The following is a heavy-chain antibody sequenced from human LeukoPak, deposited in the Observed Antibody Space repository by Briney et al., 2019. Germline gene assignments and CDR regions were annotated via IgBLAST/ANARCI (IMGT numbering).Heavy chain of an antibody. CDR2: IKSKTDGGTT. D-gene: IGHD1-26*01. CDR3: TTDSPAVGATVL. V-gene: IGHV3-15*01. Sequence: GGSLRLSCAASGFTLSNAWMSWVRQAPGKGLEWVGRIKSKTDGGTTDYAAPVKGRFTISRDDSKNTLYLQMNSLKTEDTAVYYCTTDSPAVGATVLWGQGTLVTVSS. CDR1: GFTLSNAW. J-gene: IGHJ4*02.